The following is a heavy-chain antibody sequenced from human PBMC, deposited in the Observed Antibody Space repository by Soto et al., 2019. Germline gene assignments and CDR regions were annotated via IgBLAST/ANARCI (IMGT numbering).Heavy chain of an antibody. CDR2: IIPVSGVA. CDR1: GYTFTSYG. V-gene: IGHV1-69*13. J-gene: IGHJ4*02. D-gene: IGHD1-1*01. CDR3: ARDPGGYNWNDWNGYHFDE. Sequence: GASVKVSCKASGYTFTSYGISWVRQAPGQGLEWMGRIIPVSGVATYARKFQGRLMITADESSSTVYMDLSSLRSEDTAVYYCARDPGGYNWNDWNGYHFDEWGQGTLVTVSS.